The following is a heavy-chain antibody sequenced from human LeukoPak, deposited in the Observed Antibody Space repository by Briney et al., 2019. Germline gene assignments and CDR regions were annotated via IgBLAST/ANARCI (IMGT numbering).Heavy chain of an antibody. Sequence: ASVKVSCKASGYTFTSYGISWVRQAPGQGLEWMGWISAYNGNTNYAQKLQGRVTMTTDTSTSTAYMELSSLRSEDTAVYYCAGHRYYYDSSGYPYYYYYYMDVWGKGTTVTVSS. CDR3: AGHRYYYDSSGYPYYYYYYMDV. CDR1: GYTFTSYG. D-gene: IGHD3-22*01. J-gene: IGHJ6*03. V-gene: IGHV1-18*01. CDR2: ISAYNGNT.